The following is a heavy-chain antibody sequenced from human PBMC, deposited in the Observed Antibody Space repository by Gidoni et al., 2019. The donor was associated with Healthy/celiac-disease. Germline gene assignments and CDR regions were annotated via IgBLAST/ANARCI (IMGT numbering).Heavy chain of an antibody. Sequence: QVQLVQSGAEVKKPGASVKVSCKASGYTFTSYYMHWVRQAPGQGLEWMGISNPSGGSTSYAQKFQGRVTMTRDTSTSTVYMELSSLRSEDTAVYYCARVGATTTEFGYWGQGTLVTVSS. D-gene: IGHD1-26*01. CDR3: ARVGATTTEFGY. V-gene: IGHV1-46*03. J-gene: IGHJ4*02. CDR1: GYTFTSYY. CDR2: SNPSGGST.